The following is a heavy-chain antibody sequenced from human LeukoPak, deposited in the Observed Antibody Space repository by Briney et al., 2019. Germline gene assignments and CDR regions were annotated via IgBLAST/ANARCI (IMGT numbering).Heavy chain of an antibody. D-gene: IGHD4-17*01. CDR3: ANSGGDYGEYYFDY. CDR2: IRYDGSNK. Sequence: GGSLRLSCAASGFTFSSYGMHWVRQAPGKGLEWVAFIRYDGSNKYYADSVKGRFTISRDNSKNTLYLQMNSLRAEDTAVYYCANSGGDYGEYYFDYWGQGTLVTVSP. J-gene: IGHJ4*02. CDR1: GFTFSSYG. V-gene: IGHV3-30*02.